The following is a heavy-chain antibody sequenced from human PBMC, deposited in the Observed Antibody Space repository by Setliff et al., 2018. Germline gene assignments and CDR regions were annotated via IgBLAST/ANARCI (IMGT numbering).Heavy chain of an antibody. V-gene: IGHV7-4-1*02. CDR2: INTNTGNP. CDR1: GYTFSSYA. Sequence: GASVKVSCKASGYTFSSYAMNWVRQAPGQGLEWMGWINTNTGNPTYAQGFTGRFVFSLDTSVSTTYLQISSLKAEDTAVYYCARGPLHYDFWSGYYTVSWFDPWGQGTLVTVPQ. D-gene: IGHD3-3*01. CDR3: ARGPLHYDFWSGYYTVSWFDP. J-gene: IGHJ5*02.